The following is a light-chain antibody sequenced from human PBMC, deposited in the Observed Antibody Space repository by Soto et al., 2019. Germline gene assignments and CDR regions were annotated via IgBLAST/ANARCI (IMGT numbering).Light chain of an antibody. CDR3: QQTYTTPLLS. J-gene: IGKJ4*01. CDR2: DAT. Sequence: DIPMTQSPSSLSASVADTVTITCRAGQSIDTYLNWYQQKPGKAPKLLISDATSLQSGVPSRFSGRGSGTDFTLTISSLQPEDFATYYCQQTYTTPLLSFGGGTKVDIK. V-gene: IGKV1-39*01. CDR1: QSIDTY.